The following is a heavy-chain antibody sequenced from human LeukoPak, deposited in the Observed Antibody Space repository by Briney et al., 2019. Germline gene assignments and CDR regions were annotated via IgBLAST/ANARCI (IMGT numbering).Heavy chain of an antibody. CDR2: ISYSGST. CDR1: GGSVSSGTYY. J-gene: IGHJ3*02. D-gene: IGHD2-15*01. V-gene: IGHV4-61*01. Sequence: PSETLSLTCTVSGGSVSSGTYYWTWIRQPPGKGLEWIGYISYSGSTNYNPSLKSRVTISVDTSKSQFSLNLSSVTAADTAVYYCARRGSGGRSLDIWGQGTMVTVSS. CDR3: ARRGSGGRSLDI.